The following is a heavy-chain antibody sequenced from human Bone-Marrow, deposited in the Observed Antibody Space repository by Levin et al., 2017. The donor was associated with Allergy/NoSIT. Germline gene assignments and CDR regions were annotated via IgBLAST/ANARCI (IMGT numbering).Heavy chain of an antibody. J-gene: IGHJ4*02. Sequence: LGESLKISCKGSGYTFMSYWIGWVRQKPGKGLEWIGIIFPGDSDTRYSPSFQGQVTISADKSTKSAYLQWRSLKASDTATYYCARGRGSSWYSYFDLWGQGSLVTVSS. CDR2: IFPGDSDT. CDR1: GYTFMSYW. D-gene: IGHD6-13*01. V-gene: IGHV5-51*01. CDR3: ARGRGSSWYSYFDL.